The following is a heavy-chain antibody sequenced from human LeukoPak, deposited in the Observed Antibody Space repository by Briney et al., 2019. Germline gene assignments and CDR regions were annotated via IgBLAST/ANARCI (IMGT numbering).Heavy chain of an antibody. CDR1: GYTFTGYY. CDR3: ARDRGRPTPTDY. CDR2: INPNSGVT. V-gene: IGHV1-2*02. J-gene: IGHJ4*02. D-gene: IGHD3-10*01. Sequence: ASVKVSCKASGYTFTGYYMHWVRQAPGQGLEWMGWINPNSGVTNYAQKFQGRVTMTRDTSISTAYMELSKLTSDDTAVYYCARDRGRPTPTDYWGQGTLVTVSS.